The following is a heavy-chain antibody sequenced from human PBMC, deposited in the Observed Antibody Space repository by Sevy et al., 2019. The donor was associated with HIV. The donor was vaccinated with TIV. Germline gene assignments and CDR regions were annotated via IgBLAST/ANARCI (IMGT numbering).Heavy chain of an antibody. V-gene: IGHV3-30*18. Sequence: GGYLRLSCAASGFTFSDYGMHWVRQAPGKGLEWVVVISYDGSNKYYADSVKGRFTISRDNSKNTLYLQMNSLRAEDTAVYYCAKDQRWLQSYYYYGMDVWGQGTTVIVSS. CDR1: GFTFSDYG. J-gene: IGHJ6*02. D-gene: IGHD5-12*01. CDR2: ISYDGSNK. CDR3: AKDQRWLQSYYYYGMDV.